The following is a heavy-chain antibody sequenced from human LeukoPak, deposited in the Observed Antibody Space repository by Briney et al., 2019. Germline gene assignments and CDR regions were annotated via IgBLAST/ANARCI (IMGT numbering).Heavy chain of an antibody. CDR1: GFSFSNYA. J-gene: IGHJ6*02. V-gene: IGHV3-30*18. D-gene: IGHD2-15*01. CDR2: ISYDESDK. CDR3: AKGVVAATNAAYYGMDV. Sequence: GGSLRLSCAASGFSFSNYAMSWVRQAPARGPEWVAVISYDESDKYYADSVKGRFTISRENSKNTLYLQMNSLRPEDTAVYYCAKGVVAATNAAYYGMDVWGQGTTVTVSS.